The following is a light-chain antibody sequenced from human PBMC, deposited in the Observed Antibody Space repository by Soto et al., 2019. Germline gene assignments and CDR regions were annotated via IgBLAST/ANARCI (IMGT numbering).Light chain of an antibody. V-gene: IGKV1-39*01. CDR2: AAS. J-gene: IGKJ4*01. CDR3: QHGYSTPLT. Sequence: DIQMTQSPSSLSASVGDRVTITCRAGQSISTYLHWYQQKPGKAPNLLIYAASTLQSGVPSRFSGSGSGTDFTLTISSLQPEDFATYFCQHGYSTPLTFGGGTKVDIK. CDR1: QSISTY.